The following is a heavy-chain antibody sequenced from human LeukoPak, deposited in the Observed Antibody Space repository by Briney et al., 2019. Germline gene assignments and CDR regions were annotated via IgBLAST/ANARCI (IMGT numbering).Heavy chain of an antibody. D-gene: IGHD1-14*01. Sequence: PGESPKISCKGSGYIFTNYWLVWVRQLPGKGVEWMGIIYPADSNTRYSPSFQGQVTISADKSISTAYLQWSSLKASDTAMYYCARGNTGNWFDPWGQGTLVTVSS. CDR1: GYIFTNYW. V-gene: IGHV5-51*01. CDR3: ARGNTGNWFDP. J-gene: IGHJ5*02. CDR2: IYPADSNT.